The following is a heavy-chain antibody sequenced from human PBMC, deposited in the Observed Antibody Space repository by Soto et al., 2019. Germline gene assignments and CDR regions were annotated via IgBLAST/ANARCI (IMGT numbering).Heavy chain of an antibody. D-gene: IGHD3-3*02. CDR1: GGTFSSYT. CDR2: IIPILGIA. V-gene: IGHV1-69*02. CDR3: ARKISYYYYYGMDV. J-gene: IGHJ6*02. Sequence: QVQLVQSGAEVKKPGSSVKVSCKASGGTFSSYTISWVRQAPGQGLEWMGRIIPILGIANYAQKFQGRVTXIATKXXSTAYMELSSLRSEDTAVYYCARKISYYYYYGMDVWGQGTTVTVSS.